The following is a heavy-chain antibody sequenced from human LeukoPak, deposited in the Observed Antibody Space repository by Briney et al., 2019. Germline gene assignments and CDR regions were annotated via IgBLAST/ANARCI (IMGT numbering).Heavy chain of an antibody. CDR3: ARESTEERPGC. CDR2: INSDGSST. D-gene: IGHD1-1*01. Sequence: GGSLRLSCAASGFTFSSDWMHWVRQAPGKGLVWVSRINSDGSSTSYADSVKGRFTISRDNAKNTLYLQMNSLRGEDTAVYYCARESTEERPGCWGQGTLVTVSS. V-gene: IGHV3-74*01. J-gene: IGHJ4*02. CDR1: GFTFSSDW.